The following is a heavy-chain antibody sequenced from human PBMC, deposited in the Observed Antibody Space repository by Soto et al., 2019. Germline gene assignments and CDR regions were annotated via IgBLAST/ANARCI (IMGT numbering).Heavy chain of an antibody. V-gene: IGHV1-46*01. D-gene: IGHD2-8*01. CDR1: GYPFTSYY. Sequence: XSVKRANKTSGYPFTSYYMDWVRQDTGQGLEWMGIINPSGGSTIYAQKFQCRVTMTRDTSTSTVYMELSSLRSEDTAVYYCVREGGVELSRCIYYYYYGMDVWGQGTTVTVSS. J-gene: IGHJ6*02. CDR2: INPSGGST. CDR3: VREGGVELSRCIYYYYYGMDV.